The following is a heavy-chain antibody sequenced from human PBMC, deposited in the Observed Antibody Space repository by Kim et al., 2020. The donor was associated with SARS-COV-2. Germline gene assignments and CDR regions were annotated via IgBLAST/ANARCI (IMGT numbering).Heavy chain of an antibody. J-gene: IGHJ5*02. CDR3: ARYEGELHWFDT. Sequence: YAQKLQGRVTKTTETSTSTAYMGLRSLRSDDTAVYYCARYEGELHWFDTWGQGTLVTVSS. V-gene: IGHV1-18*01. D-gene: IGHD1-26*01.